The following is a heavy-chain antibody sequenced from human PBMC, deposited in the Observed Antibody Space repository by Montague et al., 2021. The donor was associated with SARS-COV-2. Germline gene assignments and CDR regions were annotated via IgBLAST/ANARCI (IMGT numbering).Heavy chain of an antibody. Sequence: SETLSLTCSVSGGSISTYYWSWIRQPPGKGLEWISYIYYIGSTNYNPSLKSRVTISIDTSKNQFSLELSSVTAADMAVYYCASPGGYCTGVSCYYVYWGQGTLVTVSS. D-gene: IGHD2-15*01. CDR3: ASPGGYCTGVSCYYVY. V-gene: IGHV4-59*01. J-gene: IGHJ4*02. CDR2: IYYIGST. CDR1: GGSISTYY.